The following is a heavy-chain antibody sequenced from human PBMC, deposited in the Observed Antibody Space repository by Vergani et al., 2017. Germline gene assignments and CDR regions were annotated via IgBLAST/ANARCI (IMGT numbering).Heavy chain of an antibody. D-gene: IGHD3-3*01. V-gene: IGHV3-21*01. CDR3: ARDSRYYDFWSGYYYTWFDP. CDR2: ISSSSSYI. CDR1: GFTFSSYS. Sequence: VQLVESGGGVVQPGRSLRLSCAASGFTFSSYSMNWVRQAPGKGLEWVSSISSSSSYIYYADSVKGRFTISRDNAKNSLYLQMNSLRAEDTAVYYCARDSRYYDFWSGYYYTWFDPWGQGTLVTVSS. J-gene: IGHJ5*02.